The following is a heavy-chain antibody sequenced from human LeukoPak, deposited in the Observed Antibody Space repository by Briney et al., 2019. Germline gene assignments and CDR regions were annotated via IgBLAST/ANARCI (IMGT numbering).Heavy chain of an antibody. J-gene: IGHJ4*02. CDR1: VGSISSGCYS. Sequence: SETLSLTCAVSVGSISSGCYSWSWIRQPPGKGLEWIGYIYHSGSTYYNPSLKSRVTISVDRSKNQFSLKLSSVAAADTAVYYCARAPYYYDSSGYLFDYWGQGTLVTVSS. CDR3: ARAPYYYDSSGYLFDY. CDR2: IYHSGST. D-gene: IGHD3-22*01. V-gene: IGHV4-30-2*01.